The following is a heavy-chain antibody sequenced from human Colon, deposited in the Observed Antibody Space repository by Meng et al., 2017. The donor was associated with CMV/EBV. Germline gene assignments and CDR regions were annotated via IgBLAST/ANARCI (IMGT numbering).Heavy chain of an antibody. V-gene: IGHV1-69*11. D-gene: IGHD2-21*01. CDR3: ARRAPRLSPVVLRGWFDT. CDR2: ISPILNRP. Sequence: FNDQVISWVRQAPGQVLEWMGRISPILNRPIYAPRFHGKVQITADASTRTVSLEVTSLPSQDTALYYCARRAPRLSPVVLRGWFDTWGQGSLVTVSS. J-gene: IGHJ5*02. CDR1: FNDQV.